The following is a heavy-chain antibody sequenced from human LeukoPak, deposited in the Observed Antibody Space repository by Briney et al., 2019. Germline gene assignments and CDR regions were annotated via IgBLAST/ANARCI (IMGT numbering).Heavy chain of an antibody. CDR3: ARHESAVGALFY. D-gene: IGHD1-26*01. V-gene: IGHV4-59*08. Sequence: SETLSLTCTVSGGSISRYYWSWIRQPPGKGLEWIGYIYSSGSTNSNPSLKSRVTISVDTSKNNFSLRLASVTAADTAMYYCARHESAVGALFYWGQGTMLTVSS. CDR1: GGSISRYY. CDR2: IYSSGST. J-gene: IGHJ4*02.